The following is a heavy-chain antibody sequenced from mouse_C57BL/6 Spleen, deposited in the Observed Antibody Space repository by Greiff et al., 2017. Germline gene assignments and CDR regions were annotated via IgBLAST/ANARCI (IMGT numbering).Heavy chain of an antibody. D-gene: IGHD2-3*01. CDR1: GYTFTSYW. CDR2: IHPNSGST. V-gene: IGHV1-64*01. J-gene: IGHJ4*01. Sequence: VQLQQSGAELVKPGASVKLSCKASGYTFTSYWMHWVKQRPGQGLEWIGMIHPNSGSTNYNEKFKSKATLTVDKSSSTAYMQLSSLISEDSAVYYCARDGYYVGAMDYWGQGTSVTVSS. CDR3: ARDGYYVGAMDY.